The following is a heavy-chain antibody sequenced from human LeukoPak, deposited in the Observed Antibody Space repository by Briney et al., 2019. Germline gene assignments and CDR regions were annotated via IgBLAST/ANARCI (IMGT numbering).Heavy chain of an antibody. CDR1: GYTFTSYD. D-gene: IGHD6-13*01. Sequence: ASVKVSCKASGYTFTSYDINWVRQATGQGLEWMGWMNPNSGNTGYAQKFQGRVTMTRNTSISTAYMELSSLRSEDTAVYYCARRSIAAAGAFDIWGQGTMVTVSS. CDR2: MNPNSGNT. V-gene: IGHV1-8*01. CDR3: ARRSIAAAGAFDI. J-gene: IGHJ3*02.